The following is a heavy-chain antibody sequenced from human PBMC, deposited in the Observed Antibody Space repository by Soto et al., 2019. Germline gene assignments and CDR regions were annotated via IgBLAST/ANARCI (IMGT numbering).Heavy chain of an antibody. CDR1: GLTFSRYW. CDR2: IKQDGTEK. V-gene: IGHV3-7*01. D-gene: IGHD5-18*01. CDR3: ARGDTPMITGMDSFDI. Sequence: PGGSLRLSCAASGLTFSRYWMNWVRQAPGKGLEWVANIKQDGTEKNYVDSVKGRFTISRDNARNSLYLQMDSLRAEDTAVYFCARGDTPMITGMDSFDIWGQGTMVTVSS. J-gene: IGHJ3*02.